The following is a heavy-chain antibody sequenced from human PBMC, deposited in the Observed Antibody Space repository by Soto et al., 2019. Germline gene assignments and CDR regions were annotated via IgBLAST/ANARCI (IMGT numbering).Heavy chain of an antibody. CDR1: GGSISSYY. CDR2: ISYSGST. V-gene: IGHV4-59*08. D-gene: IGHD3-22*01. CDR3: ARHLLLYYYDSSGYYLRDAFDI. J-gene: IGHJ3*02. Sequence: PSETLSLTCTVSGGSISSYYGSWIRQPPGKGLEWIGYISYSGSTNYNPSLKSRVTISVDTSKNQFSLKLSSVTAADTAVYYCARHLLLYYYDSSGYYLRDAFDIWGQGTMVTVS.